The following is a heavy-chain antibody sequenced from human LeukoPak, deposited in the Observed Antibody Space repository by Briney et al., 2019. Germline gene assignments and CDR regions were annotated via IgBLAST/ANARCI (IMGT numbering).Heavy chain of an antibody. J-gene: IGHJ4*02. CDR3: ARERGYYDSSGCDY. CDR2: ISSSSSYI. D-gene: IGHD3-22*01. CDR1: GFTFSSYS. V-gene: IGHV3-21*01. Sequence: PGGSLRLSCAASGFTFSSYSMNWVRQAPGKGLEWVSSISSSSSYIYYADSVKGRFTISRDNAKNSLYLQMNSLRAEDTAVYYCARERGYYDSSGCDYWGQGTLVTVSS.